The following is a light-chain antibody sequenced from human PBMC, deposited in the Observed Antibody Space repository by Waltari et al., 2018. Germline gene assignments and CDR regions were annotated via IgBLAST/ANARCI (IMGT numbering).Light chain of an antibody. V-gene: IGLV2-14*03. CDR1: SSDVGGYKY. J-gene: IGLJ2*01. CDR2: DAI. CDR3: GSFISSTTGI. Sequence: QSALTQPDSVSGSPGQSITISCTGTSSDVGGYKYVSWYQQYPGKAPKVIIYDAINRPPGVSNRFSGSKSSNSASLTISGLQAEDEADYYCGSFISSTTGIFGGGTRLTVL.